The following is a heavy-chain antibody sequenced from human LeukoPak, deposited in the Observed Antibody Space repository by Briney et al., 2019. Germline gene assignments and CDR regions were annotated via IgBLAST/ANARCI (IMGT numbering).Heavy chain of an antibody. Sequence: ASVKVSCKASGYTFTTYGLSWVRQAPGQGLEWMGWINHNSGGTNYAQKFQGRVTMTRDTSISTSYMELSRLRSDDTAVYYCARGDYGSGSHYSPNSYHMDVWGQGTLVTVSS. CDR2: INHNSGGT. V-gene: IGHV1-2*02. J-gene: IGHJ4*02. D-gene: IGHD3-10*01. CDR3: ARGDYGSGSHYSPNSYHMDV. CDR1: GYTFTTYG.